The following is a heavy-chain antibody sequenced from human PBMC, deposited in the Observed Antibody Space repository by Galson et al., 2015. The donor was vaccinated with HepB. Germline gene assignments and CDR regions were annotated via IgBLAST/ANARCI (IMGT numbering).Heavy chain of an antibody. CDR3: ARVVYFDWLLGIDL. CDR2: ISSSSSTI. V-gene: IGHV3-48*02. D-gene: IGHD3-9*01. CDR1: GFTFSSYS. J-gene: IGHJ2*01. Sequence: SLRLSCAASGFTFSSYSMNWVRQAPGKGLEWVSYISSSSSTIYYADSVKGRFTISRDNAKNSLYLQINSLRDEDTAVYYCARVVYFDWLLGIDLWGRGTLVTVSS.